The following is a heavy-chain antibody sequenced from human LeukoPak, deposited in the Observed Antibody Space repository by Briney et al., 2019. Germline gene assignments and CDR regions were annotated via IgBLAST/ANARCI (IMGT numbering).Heavy chain of an antibody. J-gene: IGHJ3*02. D-gene: IGHD3-9*01. Sequence: ASVKVSCKASGYTFTSYGISWVRQAHGQGLEWMGWISGYNGHTNYARNLQGRVTVTTDTSASTAYVELRSLRSNDTAVYYCARGGLRYFDYENGFDIWGQGTMVTVSS. CDR1: GYTFTSYG. CDR2: ISGYNGHT. V-gene: IGHV1-18*01. CDR3: ARGGLRYFDYENGFDI.